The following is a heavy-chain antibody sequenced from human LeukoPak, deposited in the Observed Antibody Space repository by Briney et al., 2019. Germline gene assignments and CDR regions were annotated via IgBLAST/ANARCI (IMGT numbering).Heavy chain of an antibody. CDR1: GYTSTSYA. CDR3: ARPYGSGISDAFDI. D-gene: IGHD3-10*01. Sequence: GASVKVSCKASGYTSTSYAMHWVRQAPGQRLEWMGWINAGNGNTKYSQKFQGRVTITRDTSASTAYMELSSLRSEDTAVYYCARPYGSGISDAFDIWGQGTMVTVSS. J-gene: IGHJ3*02. CDR2: INAGNGNT. V-gene: IGHV1-3*01.